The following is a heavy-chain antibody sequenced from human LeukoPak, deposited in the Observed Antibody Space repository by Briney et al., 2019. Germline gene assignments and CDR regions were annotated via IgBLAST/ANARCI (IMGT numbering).Heavy chain of an antibody. Sequence: PGGSLGLSCAASGFTFSSYAMHWVRQAPGKGLEWVAVISYDGSNKYYADSVKGRFTISRDNSKDTLYLQMNSLRAEDTAVYYCAREVSRASTYYYDSSGYYLSPDYWGQGTLVTVSS. CDR2: ISYDGSNK. CDR3: AREVSRASTYYYDSSGYYLSPDY. CDR1: GFTFSSYA. J-gene: IGHJ4*02. D-gene: IGHD3-22*01. V-gene: IGHV3-30*01.